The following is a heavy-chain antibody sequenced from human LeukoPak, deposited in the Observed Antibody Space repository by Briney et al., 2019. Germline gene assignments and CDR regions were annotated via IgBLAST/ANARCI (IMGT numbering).Heavy chain of an antibody. CDR2: FYPEDGET. CDR1: GYTLTELS. CDR3: ASSKPQWLVPSYYYYMDV. J-gene: IGHJ6*03. V-gene: IGHV1-24*01. D-gene: IGHD6-19*01. Sequence: ASVKVSCKVSGYTLTELSMHWVRQAPGKGLEWMGGFYPEDGETIYAQKFQGRVTMTEDTSTDTAYMELSSLRSEDTAVYYCASSKPQWLVPSYYYYMDVWGKGTTVTVSS.